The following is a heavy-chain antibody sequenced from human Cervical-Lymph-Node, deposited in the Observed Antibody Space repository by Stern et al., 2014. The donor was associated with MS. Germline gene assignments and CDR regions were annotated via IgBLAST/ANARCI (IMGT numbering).Heavy chain of an antibody. J-gene: IGHJ4*02. CDR3: ARAVIMGATYLDS. D-gene: IGHD1-26*01. Sequence: VQLEESGPGLVKPSGTLSLTCAVSDGSISSSNWWSWVRQPPGKGLEWIGEIYHGGNTNYNPSLKSRVTISIDKSKNQFSLKLSSATAADTAVYYCARAVIMGATYLDSWGQGTLVTVSS. CDR1: DGSISSSNW. CDR2: IYHGGNT. V-gene: IGHV4-4*02.